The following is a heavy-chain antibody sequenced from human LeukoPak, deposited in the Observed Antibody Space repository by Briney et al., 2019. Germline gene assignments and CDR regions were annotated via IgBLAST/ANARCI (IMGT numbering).Heavy chain of an antibody. V-gene: IGHV5-51*01. D-gene: IGHD3-22*01. CDR3: ALSNEAFDSAGYFDY. CDR1: GYSFTSYW. Sequence: GESLKISCKGSGYSFTSYWISWVRQMPGKGLEWMGTIYPNNSDSRYNPSFRGQVTISVDRSITTAYLLWKSLKASDTAIYYCALSNEAFDSAGYFDYWGQGTLVTVSS. CDR2: IYPNNSDS. J-gene: IGHJ4*02.